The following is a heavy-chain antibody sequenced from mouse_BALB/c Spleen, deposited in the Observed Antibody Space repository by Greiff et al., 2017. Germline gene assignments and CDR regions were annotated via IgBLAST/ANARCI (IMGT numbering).Heavy chain of an antibody. J-gene: IGHJ2*01. CDR1: GFSLTSYG. V-gene: IGHV2-2*02. CDR2: IWSGGST. D-gene: IGHD1-1*01. Sequence: VKLMESGPGLVQPSQSLSITCTVSGFSLTSYGVHWVRQSPGKGLEWLGVIWSGGSTDYNAAFISRLSISKDNSKSQVFFKMNSLQANDTAIYYCARSLTTVVAYYFDYWGQGTTLTVSS. CDR3: ARSLTTVVAYYFDY.